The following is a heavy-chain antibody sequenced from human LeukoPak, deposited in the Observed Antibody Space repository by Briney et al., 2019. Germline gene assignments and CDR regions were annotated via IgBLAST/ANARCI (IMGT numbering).Heavy chain of an antibody. CDR3: ARRGRIPDY. Sequence: SETLSLTCTVSGASISSYYWSWIRQPPGKGLEWIGFVYYSGNTNYNPSLKSRVTMSVDTSKNQFSLKLSSVTAADTAMYYCARRGRIPDYWGQGTLVTVSS. V-gene: IGHV4-59*01. J-gene: IGHJ4*02. D-gene: IGHD2-21*01. CDR2: VYYSGNT. CDR1: GASISSYY.